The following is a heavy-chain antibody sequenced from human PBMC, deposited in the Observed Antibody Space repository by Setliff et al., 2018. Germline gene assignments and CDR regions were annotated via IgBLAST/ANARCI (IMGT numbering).Heavy chain of an antibody. CDR3: AYDSSGYYPGY. J-gene: IGHJ4*02. CDR2: ISAYNGNT. Sequence: AASVKVSCKASGYTFTSYGISWVRQAPGQGLEWMGWISAYNGNTNYAQKLQGRVTMTMDTSTGTAYMELRSLRSDDTAVYICAYDSSGYYPGYWGQGTLVTVSS. V-gene: IGHV1-18*01. D-gene: IGHD3-22*01. CDR1: GYTFTSYG.